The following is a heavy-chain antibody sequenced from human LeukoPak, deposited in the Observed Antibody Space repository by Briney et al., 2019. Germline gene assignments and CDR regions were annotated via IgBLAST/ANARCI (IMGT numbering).Heavy chain of an antibody. J-gene: IGHJ4*02. CDR2: INTGGNDI. D-gene: IGHD2-15*01. V-gene: IGHV3-74*01. CDR1: GYTFSAYW. CDR3: ARSLVVGGTRPNDY. Sequence: GGSLRLSCAASGYTFSAYWMHWVRQAPGKGLVWLSRINTGGNDIAYADSVKGRFTISRDNAKNTLYLQMNSLTVEDTAVYFCARSLVVGGTRPNDYWGQGTLVTVAS.